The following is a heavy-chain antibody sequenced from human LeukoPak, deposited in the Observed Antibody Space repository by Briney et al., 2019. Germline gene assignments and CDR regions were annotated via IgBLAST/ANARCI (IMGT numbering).Heavy chain of an antibody. CDR3: SRGGDYHAFDI. CDR1: GFTFSSYW. J-gene: IGHJ3*02. Sequence: GGSLRLSCAASGFTFSSYWMHWVRQAPGKGLVWVSRINSDGSNTIYADSVRGRFTVSRDNAKNTLYLQMNSLRAEDTAIYYCSRGGDYHAFDIWGEGTMVTVSS. D-gene: IGHD4-17*01. CDR2: INSDGSNT. V-gene: IGHV3-74*01.